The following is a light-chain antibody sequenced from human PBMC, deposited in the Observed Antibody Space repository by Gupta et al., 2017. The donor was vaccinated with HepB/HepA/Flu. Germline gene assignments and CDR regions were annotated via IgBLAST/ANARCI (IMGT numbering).Light chain of an antibody. Sequence: QSVLTQPPSVSVAPGQRITISCTWSISHIGADYHVPWYQQFPGTAPKLLIYGNKNRRTGVPERFSGSKSGTSASVAITGLQAEEEADYYCQSDDRSLSGWIFGGGTKLTVL. CDR2: GNK. J-gene: IGLJ2*01. V-gene: IGLV1-40*01. CDR1: ISHIGADYH. CDR3: QSDDRSLSGWI.